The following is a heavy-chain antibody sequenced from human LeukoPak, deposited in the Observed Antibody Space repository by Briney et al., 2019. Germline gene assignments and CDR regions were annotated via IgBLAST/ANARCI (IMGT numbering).Heavy chain of an antibody. CDR3: ARDFMSWSMDY. CDR2: ISYDGSNR. Sequence: GGSLRLSCGASGFTFSRHAMYWVRQAPGKGLEWLAFISYDGSNRYYGDSAKGRFTISRDNSKNTLYLQMNSLRPEDTAVYFCARDFMSWSMDYWGQGTLVTVSS. V-gene: IGHV3-30-3*01. J-gene: IGHJ4*02. CDR1: GFTFSRHA. D-gene: IGHD2/OR15-2a*01.